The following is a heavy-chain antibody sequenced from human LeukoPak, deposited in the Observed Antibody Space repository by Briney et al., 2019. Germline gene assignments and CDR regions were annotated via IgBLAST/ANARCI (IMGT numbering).Heavy chain of an antibody. CDR3: ARVPITLAGTKDAKYFQH. CDR1: GFTFSSYS. J-gene: IGHJ1*01. CDR2: ISSSGSYI. Sequence: GGSLRLSCAASGFTFSSYSMNWVRQAPGKGLEWVSSISSSGSYIYYADSVKGRFTISRDNAKNTLYLQMNSLRAEDTAVYYCARVPITLAGTKDAKYFQHWGQGTLVIVSS. V-gene: IGHV3-21*01. D-gene: IGHD6-19*01.